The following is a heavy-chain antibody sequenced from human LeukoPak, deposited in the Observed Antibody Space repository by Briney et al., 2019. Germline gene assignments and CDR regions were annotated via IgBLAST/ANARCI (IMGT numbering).Heavy chain of an antibody. CDR2: IYYSGST. D-gene: IGHD3-9*01. J-gene: IGHJ6*03. CDR3: ARGLRYFDWLSLGYYYYYMDV. V-gene: IGHV4-59*01. CDR1: GGSISSYY. Sequence: PSETLSLTCTVSGGSISSYYWSWIRQPPGKGLEWIGYIYYSGSTNYNPSLKSRVTISVDTSKNQFSLKLSSVTAADTAVYYCARGLRYFDWLSLGYYYYYMDVWGKGTTVTVSS.